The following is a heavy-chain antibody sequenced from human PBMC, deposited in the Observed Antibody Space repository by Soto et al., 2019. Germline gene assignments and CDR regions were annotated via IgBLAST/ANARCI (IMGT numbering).Heavy chain of an antibody. D-gene: IGHD3-22*01. CDR3: ARQRYDSDTGPNFQYYFDS. J-gene: IGHJ4*02. CDR1: GYSFAGYW. CDR2: IDPSDSQT. V-gene: IGHV5-10-1*01. Sequence: GESLKISCKGSGYSFAGYWITWVRQKPGKGLEWMGRIDPSDSQTYYSPSFRGHVTISVTKSITTVFLQWSSLRASDTAMYYCARQRYDSDTGPNFQYYFDSWGQGTPVTVSS.